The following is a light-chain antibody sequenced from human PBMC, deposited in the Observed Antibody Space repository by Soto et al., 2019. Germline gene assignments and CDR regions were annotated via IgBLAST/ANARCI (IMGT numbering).Light chain of an antibody. CDR2: DVS. Sequence: QSALTQPRSVSGSPGQSVTISCTGTSSDVGGHNYVSWYQQHPGKAPKLMIYDVSKRPSGVPDRFSGSKSGNTASLTISGLQAEDEADYYCCSYAGSNTFEFGGGTKVTVL. CDR3: CSYAGSNTFE. CDR1: SSDVGGHNY. V-gene: IGLV2-11*01. J-gene: IGLJ2*01.